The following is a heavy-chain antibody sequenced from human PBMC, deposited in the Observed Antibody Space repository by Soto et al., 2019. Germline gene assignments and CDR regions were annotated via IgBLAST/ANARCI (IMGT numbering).Heavy chain of an antibody. CDR3: TRDQGGSYDSWFDP. J-gene: IGHJ5*02. D-gene: IGHD1-26*01. CDR2: ISSGSAYI. CDR1: TFNSYS. V-gene: IGHV3-21*06. Sequence: DVQLVESGGGLVKPGGSLRLSCTFTFNSYSLNWVRQAPGKGLEWVSSISSGSAYIKYADSVKDRFTISRDNANNVLFLQMSSVRDDDSAVYYCTRDQGGSYDSWFDPWGQGTLVTVSS.